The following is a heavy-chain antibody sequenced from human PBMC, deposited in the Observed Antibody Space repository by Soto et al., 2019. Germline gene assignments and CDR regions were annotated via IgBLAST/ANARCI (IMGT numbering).Heavy chain of an antibody. V-gene: IGHV4-30-4*01. Sequence: HVQLQESGPGPVTPSQTPSLSCTVSGVSITSGSYYWTWVRQSPGKGLEWIGYRYYSGNTYYNPSLNSRATISVDTSKNQFFLKLTSVTAADTAVYYCARGGYDTSGQTFIGWGPDCWGQGTLVTVSS. CDR1: GVSITSGSYY. J-gene: IGHJ4*02. D-gene: IGHD3-22*01. CDR2: RYYSGNT. CDR3: ARGGYDTSGQTFIGWGPDC.